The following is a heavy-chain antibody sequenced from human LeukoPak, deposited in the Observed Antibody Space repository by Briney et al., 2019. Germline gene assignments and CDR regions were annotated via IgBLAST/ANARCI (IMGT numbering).Heavy chain of an antibody. CDR3: ARGDCSGGSCYSDV. V-gene: IGHV1-69*05. CDR1: GGTCSSYA. J-gene: IGHJ6*04. Sequence: ASVKLSFKASGGTCSSYAISWVRRSPGQGLGWMGRIIPIFCTANYAQKFQGRVTITTDDSTSTAYMELRSLRSEDTAVYYCARGDCSGGSCYSDVLGKGTTVTVSS. D-gene: IGHD2-15*01. CDR2: IIPIFCTA.